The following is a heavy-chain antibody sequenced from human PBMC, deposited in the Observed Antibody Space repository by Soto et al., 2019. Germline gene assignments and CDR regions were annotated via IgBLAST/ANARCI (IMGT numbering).Heavy chain of an antibody. D-gene: IGHD1-7*01. CDR1: GFSLSKARMG. CDR2: IFWNDER. Sequence: QVTLKESGPVLVKPTETLTLTCTVSGFSLSKARMGVSWIRQPPGKALEWLAHIFWNDERSYNTSLKSRLTISRDTSKSQVVLTMTNVDPVDTGTYFCARALREELPLYYFDSWGQGTLVTVSS. J-gene: IGHJ4*02. V-gene: IGHV2-26*01. CDR3: ARALREELPLYYFDS.